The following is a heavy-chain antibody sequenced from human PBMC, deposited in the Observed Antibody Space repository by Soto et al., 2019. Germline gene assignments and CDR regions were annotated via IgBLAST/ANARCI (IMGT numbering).Heavy chain of an antibody. V-gene: IGHV5-51*01. J-gene: IGHJ4*02. CDR1: GYSFTSYW. CDR3: ARVGGLYFGFRFGAFDF. CDR2: IYPGDSDT. Sequence: SLKISCKRSGYSFTSYWIVWVRQMPGKGLEWMGIIYPGDSDTRYSPSFQGQVTISADKSISTAYLQWSSLKASDTAMYYCARVGGLYFGFRFGAFDFWGQGTLVTVSS. D-gene: IGHD3-10*01.